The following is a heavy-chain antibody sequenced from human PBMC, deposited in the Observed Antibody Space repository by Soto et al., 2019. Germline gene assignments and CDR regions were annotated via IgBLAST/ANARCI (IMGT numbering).Heavy chain of an antibody. D-gene: IGHD3-10*01. CDR2: ISSSSTI. CDR1: GFTFSSYS. CDR3: ARAMVRGAP. V-gene: IGHV3-48*01. J-gene: IGHJ5*02. Sequence: PGGSLRLSCAASGFTFSSYSMNWVRQAPGKGLEWVSYISSSSTIYYADSVKGRFTISRDNAKNSLYLQMNSLRAEDTAVYYCARAMVRGAPWGQGTLVTVSS.